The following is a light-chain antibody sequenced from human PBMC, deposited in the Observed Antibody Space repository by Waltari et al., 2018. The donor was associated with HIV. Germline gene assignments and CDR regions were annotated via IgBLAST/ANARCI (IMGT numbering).Light chain of an antibody. CDR1: QSVSSS. J-gene: IGKJ3*01. Sequence: EIVLTQSPATLSLSPGERATLSCRASQSVSSSLAWYQQKPGQAPRLLIYDASNRATGIPARFSGSGSGTDFTLTISSLEPEDIAVYYCQRRSNPFTVGPGTKVDIK. CDR3: QRRSNPFT. CDR2: DAS. V-gene: IGKV3-11*01.